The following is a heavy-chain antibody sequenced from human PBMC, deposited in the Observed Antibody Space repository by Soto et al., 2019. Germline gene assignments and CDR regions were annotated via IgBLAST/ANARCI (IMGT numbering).Heavy chain of an antibody. V-gene: IGHV5-51*01. CDR3: ASSVEMTSTMNYFDS. CDR1: GYSFTNYW. D-gene: IGHD2-15*01. J-gene: IGHJ4*02. Sequence: PGESLKISCHGSGYSFTNYWIAWVRQMPGKHLEWMGIIFPDDSNTKYSPSFQGQVTISADKSSRTTYLQWRSLKASDTAIYYCASSVEMTSTMNYFDSWGQGTLVTVSS. CDR2: IFPDDSNT.